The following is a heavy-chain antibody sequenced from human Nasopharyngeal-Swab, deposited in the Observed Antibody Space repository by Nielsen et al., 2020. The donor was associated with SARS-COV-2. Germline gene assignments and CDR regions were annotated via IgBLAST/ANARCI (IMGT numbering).Heavy chain of an antibody. CDR3: ARVLYSSGGWFDP. Sequence: ASVKFSCKASGYTFTGYYMHWVRQAPGQGLEWMGRINPNSGGTNYAQKFQGRVTMTRDTSISTAYMELSRLRSDDTAVYYCARVLYSSGGWFDPWGQGTLVTVSS. CDR1: GYTFTGYY. D-gene: IGHD6-19*01. CDR2: INPNSGGT. J-gene: IGHJ5*02. V-gene: IGHV1-2*06.